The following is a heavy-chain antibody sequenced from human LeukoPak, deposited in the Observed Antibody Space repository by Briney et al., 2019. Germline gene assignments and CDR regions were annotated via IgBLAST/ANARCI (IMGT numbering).Heavy chain of an antibody. V-gene: IGHV1-46*01. Sequence: ASVKVSCKASGYTFTSYYMHWVRQAPGQGLEWIGIINPSGGSTSYAQKFQGRVTMTRDTSTGTVYMELSSLRSEDTAVYYCARGLGYCSSTSCYSRRPYNWFDPWGQGTLVTVSS. CDR2: INPSGGST. CDR1: GYTFTSYY. CDR3: ARGLGYCSSTSCYSRRPYNWFDP. J-gene: IGHJ5*02. D-gene: IGHD2-2*01.